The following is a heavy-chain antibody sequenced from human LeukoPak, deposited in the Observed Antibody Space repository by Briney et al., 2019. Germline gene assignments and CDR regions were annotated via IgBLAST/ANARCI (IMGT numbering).Heavy chain of an antibody. CDR3: ARANHPTYYDSSGYYQDY. D-gene: IGHD3-22*01. V-gene: IGHV3-74*01. CDR2: ISSDGSGT. Sequence: GGSLRLSCAVSGFTFSSYWMHWVRQAPGKGLVWVSRISSDGSGTSYADSVKDRFTISRDNAKNTLYLQMNSLRAEDTGVYYCARANHPTYYDSSGYYQDYWGQGTLVTVSS. CDR1: GFTFSSYW. J-gene: IGHJ4*02.